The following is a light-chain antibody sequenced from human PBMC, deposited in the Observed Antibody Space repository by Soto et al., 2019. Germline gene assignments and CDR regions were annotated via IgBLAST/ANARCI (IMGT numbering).Light chain of an antibody. J-gene: IGLJ3*02. CDR2: NNN. Sequence: VLTQPPSASGTPGQRVTISCSGSSSNIGSNNINWYQQLPGTAPKLLIYNNNQRPSGVPDRFSGSKSGTSASLAISGLQSEDEADYYCAVWDDGLTGWVFGGGTKVTVL. CDR3: AVWDDGLTGWV. CDR1: SSNIGSNN. V-gene: IGLV1-44*01.